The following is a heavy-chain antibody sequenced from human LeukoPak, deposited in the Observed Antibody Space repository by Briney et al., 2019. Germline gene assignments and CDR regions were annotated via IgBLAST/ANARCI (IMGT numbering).Heavy chain of an antibody. J-gene: IGHJ5*02. D-gene: IGHD6-13*01. Sequence: KPGGSLRLSCAASGLTFSDYTMNWVRQAPGKGLEWVSSISSGSSYIYYADSVKGRFTVSRDNAKNSLYLQMNTLRAEDTAIYYCARLLGAAGTRWFDPWGQGTLVTVSS. CDR2: ISSGSSYI. CDR1: GLTFSDYT. V-gene: IGHV3-21*01. CDR3: ARLLGAAGTRWFDP.